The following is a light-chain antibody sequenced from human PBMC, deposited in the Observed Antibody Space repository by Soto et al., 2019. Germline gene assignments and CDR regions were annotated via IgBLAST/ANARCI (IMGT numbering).Light chain of an antibody. V-gene: IGLV2-8*01. CDR2: EVS. CDR1: SSDVGGYNY. Sequence: QSALTQPPSASGSPGQSVTISCTGTSSDVGGYNYVSWYQQHPGKAPKPMIYEVSKRPSGVPDRFSGSKSGNTASLTVSGLQAEDEADYYCSSYAGSFYVFGTGTKLTVL. CDR3: SSYAGSFYV. J-gene: IGLJ1*01.